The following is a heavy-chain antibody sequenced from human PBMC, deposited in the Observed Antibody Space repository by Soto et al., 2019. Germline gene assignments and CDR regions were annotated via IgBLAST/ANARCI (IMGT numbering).Heavy chain of an antibody. CDR2: ISISGTTI. J-gene: IGHJ4*02. CDR3: AALGWARGDY. D-gene: IGHD1-26*01. CDR1: GFTFSSYE. Sequence: EVQLVESGGGLVQPGGSLRLSCAASGFTFSSYEMNWVRQAPGKGLEWVSYISISGTTIYYADSVKGRFTISRDNPNNSLYRQMNSLRAEDTAVYYCAALGWARGDYWGQGTLVTVSS. V-gene: IGHV3-48*03.